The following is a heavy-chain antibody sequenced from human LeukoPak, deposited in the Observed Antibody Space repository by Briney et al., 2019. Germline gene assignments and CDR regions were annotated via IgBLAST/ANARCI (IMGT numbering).Heavy chain of an antibody. CDR1: GFTFSSYA. D-gene: IGHD2-2*01. CDR2: ISSNGGST. Sequence: PGGSLRLSCAASGFTFSSYAMSWVRQAPGKGLEYVSAISSNGGSTYYANSVKGRFTISRDNSKNTLYLQMGSLRAEDTAVYYCARDRSTSCCLSPFDPWGQGTLVTVSS. CDR3: ARDRSTSCCLSPFDP. J-gene: IGHJ5*02. V-gene: IGHV3-64*01.